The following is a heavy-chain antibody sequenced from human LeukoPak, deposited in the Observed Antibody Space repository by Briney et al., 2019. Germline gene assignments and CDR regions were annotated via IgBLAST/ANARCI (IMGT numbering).Heavy chain of an antibody. V-gene: IGHV1-69*06. CDR2: IIPIFGTA. CDR1: GGTFSSYA. CDR3: ARRGGYCSSTSCQGYYYYGMDV. D-gene: IGHD2-2*01. J-gene: IGHJ6*02. Sequence: SVKVSCKASGGTFSSYAVSWVRQAPGQGLEWMGGIIPIFGTANYAQEFQGRVTITADKSTSTAYMELSSLRSEDTAVYYCARRGGYCSSTSCQGYYYYGMDVWGQGTLVTVSS.